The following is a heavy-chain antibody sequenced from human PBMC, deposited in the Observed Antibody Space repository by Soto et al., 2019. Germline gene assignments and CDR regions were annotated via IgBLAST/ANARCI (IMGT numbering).Heavy chain of an antibody. J-gene: IGHJ6*02. V-gene: IGHV3-33*01. Sequence: QVQLVESGGGVVQPGRSLRLSCAASGFTFSSYGMHWVRQAPGKGLEWVAVIWYDGSNKYYADSVKGRFTISRDNSKNTLYRQMNSLRAEDTAVYYCARDRLVGELYYYGMDVWGQGTTVTVSS. CDR1: GFTFSSYG. D-gene: IGHD1-26*01. CDR2: IWYDGSNK. CDR3: ARDRLVGELYYYGMDV.